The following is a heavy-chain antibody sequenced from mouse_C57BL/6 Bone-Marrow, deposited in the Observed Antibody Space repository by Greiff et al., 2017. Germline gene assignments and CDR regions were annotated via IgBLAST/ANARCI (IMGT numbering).Heavy chain of an antibody. J-gene: IGHJ3*01. CDR1: GYTFTSYW. CDR2: IHPHSGST. Sequence: VQLQQPGAELVKPGASVKLSCKASGYTFTSYWMHWVKQRPGQGLEWIGMIHPHSGSTNYNEKFKGKATLTVDKSASTAYMQLSSLTSEDSAVYYCARSRIYDGYYAWFAYWGQGTLVTVSA. V-gene: IGHV1-64*01. D-gene: IGHD2-3*01. CDR3: ARSRIYDGYYAWFAY.